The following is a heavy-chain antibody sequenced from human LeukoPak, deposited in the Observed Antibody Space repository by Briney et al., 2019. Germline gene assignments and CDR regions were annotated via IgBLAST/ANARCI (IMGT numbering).Heavy chain of an antibody. CDR1: GGSFSGYY. V-gene: IGHV4-34*01. CDR2: INHSGST. Sequence: PSETLSLTCAVYGGSFSGYYWSWIRQPPGKGLEWIGEINHSGSTNYNPSLKSRVTISVDTSKNQFSLKLSSVTAADTAVYYCARGYAVDTEMAAGYMDVWGKGTTVTVSS. J-gene: IGHJ6*03. D-gene: IGHD5-18*01. CDR3: ARGYAVDTEMAAGYMDV.